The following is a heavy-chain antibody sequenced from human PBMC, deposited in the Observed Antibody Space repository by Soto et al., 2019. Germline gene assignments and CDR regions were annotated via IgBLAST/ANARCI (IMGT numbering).Heavy chain of an antibody. CDR1: GFTFSTYA. CDR3: AKESRYYYVSGSYLSLDY. Sequence: EVQLLESGGGLVQPGGSLRLSCAASGFTFSTYAMTWVRQASWKGLEWVSTLTGSGYTTYYADSVKGRFTISRDNSKNTLYLQMNSLRVEDTAVYYCAKESRYYYVSGSYLSLDYWGQGTLVTVSS. V-gene: IGHV3-23*01. CDR2: LTGSGYTT. J-gene: IGHJ4*02. D-gene: IGHD3-10*01.